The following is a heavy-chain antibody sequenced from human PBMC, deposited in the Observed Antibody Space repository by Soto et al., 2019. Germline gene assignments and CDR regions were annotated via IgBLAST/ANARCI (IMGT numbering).Heavy chain of an antibody. V-gene: IGHV3-11*01. Sequence: GGSLILSCAASGFTFSDYYMSWIRQAPGKGLEWVSYISSSGSTIYYADSVKGRFTISRDNAKNSLYLQMNSLRAEDTAVYYCARENRQVGATTMLALERWGKGNTVTV. CDR3: ARENRQVGATTMLALER. J-gene: IGHJ6*03. CDR1: GFTFSDYY. CDR2: ISSSGSTI. D-gene: IGHD1-26*01.